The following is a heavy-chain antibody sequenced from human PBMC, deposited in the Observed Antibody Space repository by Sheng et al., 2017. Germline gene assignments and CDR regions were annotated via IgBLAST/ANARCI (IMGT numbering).Heavy chain of an antibody. Sequence: QVQLVQSGAEVKKPGASVKVSCKASGYTFTGYYMHWVRQAPGQGLEWMGWINPNSGGTNYAQKFQGRVTMTRDTSISTAYMELSRLRSDDTAVYYCARALPYYDFWSGYGRFDPWGQGTLVTVSS. CDR3: ARALPYYDFWSGYGRFDP. J-gene: IGHJ5*02. CDR2: INPNSGGT. V-gene: IGHV1-2*02. D-gene: IGHD3-3*01. CDR1: GYTFTGYY.